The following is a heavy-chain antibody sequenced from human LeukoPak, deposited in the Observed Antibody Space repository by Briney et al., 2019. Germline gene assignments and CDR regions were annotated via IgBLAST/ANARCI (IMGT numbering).Heavy chain of an antibody. CDR2: IDEDGGIT. Sequence: GGSLRLSCAAPGFTFDDYAIHWVRQAPGKGLEWVSLIDEDGGITYYADSVKGRFTISRDNSNNSLYLQMNSLRTEDTALYYCAKNARSYYYYYYMDVWGKGTTVIVSS. CDR1: GFTFDDYA. CDR3: AKNARSYYYYYYMDV. V-gene: IGHV3-43*02. J-gene: IGHJ6*03.